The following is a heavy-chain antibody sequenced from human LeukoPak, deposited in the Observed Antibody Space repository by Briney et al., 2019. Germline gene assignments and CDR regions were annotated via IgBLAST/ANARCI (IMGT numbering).Heavy chain of an antibody. CDR3: AWMAVGATSPDY. CDR2: IYYSGST. CDR1: GGSISSYY. V-gene: IGHV4-39*01. J-gene: IGHJ4*02. Sequence: SETLSLTCTVSGGSISSYYWGWIRQPPGKGLEWIGSIYYSGSTYYNPSLKSRVTISVDTSKNQFSMKLTSVTAADTAVYYCAWMAVGATSPDYWGQGTLVTVSS. D-gene: IGHD1-26*01.